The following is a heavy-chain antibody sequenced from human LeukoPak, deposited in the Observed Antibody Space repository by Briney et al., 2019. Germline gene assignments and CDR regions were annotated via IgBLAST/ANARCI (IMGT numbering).Heavy chain of an antibody. Sequence: GGSLRLSCAASGFTFSSYWMSWVRQAPGKGLEWVANIKQDGSEKYYVDSVKGRFTISRDNAKNSLYLQMNSLRAEDTAVYYCAREVVVVAATWDYYYGMDVWGQGTTVTVSS. CDR3: AREVVVVAATWDYYYGMDV. V-gene: IGHV3-7*01. CDR2: IKQDGSEK. D-gene: IGHD2-15*01. CDR1: GFTFSSYW. J-gene: IGHJ6*02.